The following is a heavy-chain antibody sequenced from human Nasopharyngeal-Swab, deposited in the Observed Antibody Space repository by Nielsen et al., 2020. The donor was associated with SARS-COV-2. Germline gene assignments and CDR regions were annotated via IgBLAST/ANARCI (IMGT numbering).Heavy chain of an antibody. Sequence: SETLSLTCTVSGGSISSYYWSWIRQPPGKGLEWIRYIYYSGSTNYNPSLKSRVTIPVDTSKNQFSLKLSSVTAADTAVYYCARERVTDKYFDYWGQGTLVTVSS. V-gene: IGHV4-59*01. CDR1: GGSISSYY. CDR3: ARERVTDKYFDY. J-gene: IGHJ4*02. D-gene: IGHD2-21*02. CDR2: IYYSGST.